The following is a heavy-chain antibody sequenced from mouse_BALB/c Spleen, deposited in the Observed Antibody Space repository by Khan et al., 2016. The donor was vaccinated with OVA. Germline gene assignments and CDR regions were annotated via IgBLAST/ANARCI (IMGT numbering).Heavy chain of an antibody. Sequence: EVQLQESGPGLVKPSQSLSLTCTVTGYSITSDSAWNWLRQFPGNKLEWMGYISSTGGTSYNPSLKSLISITPDTSKNQFFLQLKSVTAEDTATYYCARSLYYSYGYALDCWGRGTLVTVSS. CDR3: ARSLYYSYGYALDC. CDR1: GYSITSDSA. V-gene: IGHV3-2*02. D-gene: IGHD2-14*01. CDR2: ISSTGGT. J-gene: IGHJ4*01.